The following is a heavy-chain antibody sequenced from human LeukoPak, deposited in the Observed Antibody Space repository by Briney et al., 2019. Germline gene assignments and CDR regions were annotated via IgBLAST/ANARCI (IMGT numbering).Heavy chain of an antibody. J-gene: IGHJ4*02. CDR1: GGSISSYY. D-gene: IGHD6-13*01. Sequence: SETLSLTCTVSGGSISSYYWSWIRQPPGKGLEWIGYIYYSGSTNYNPSLKSRVTISVDTSENQFSLKLSSVTAADTAVYYCARGPLAAGYVWGQGTLVTVSS. V-gene: IGHV4-59*01. CDR2: IYYSGST. CDR3: ARGPLAAGYV.